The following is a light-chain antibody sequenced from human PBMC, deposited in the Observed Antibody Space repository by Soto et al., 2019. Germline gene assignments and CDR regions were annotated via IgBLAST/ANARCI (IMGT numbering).Light chain of an antibody. CDR3: LSYTTSSTYV. CDR2: EVT. J-gene: IGLJ1*01. Sequence: QSALTQPASVSGSPGQSIIISCSGTSSDVGGYNLVSWYQQHPGKAPKLLIYEVTNRPSGVSNRFSGSKSGNTASLTISGLQAEDEADYYFLSYTTSSTYVFGTGTKLPVL. CDR1: SSDVGGYNL. V-gene: IGLV2-14*01.